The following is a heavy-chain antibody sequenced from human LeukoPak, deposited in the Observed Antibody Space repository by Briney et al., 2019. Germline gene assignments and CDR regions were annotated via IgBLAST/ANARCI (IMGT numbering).Heavy chain of an antibody. CDR2: INHSGST. J-gene: IGHJ4*02. D-gene: IGHD3/OR15-3a*01. Sequence: PSETLSLTCAVYGGSFSGYYWSWIRQPPGKGLEWIGEINHSGSTNYNPSLKSRVTISVDTSKNQFSLKLSSVTAADTAVYYCARRGTGRSHDYWGQGTLVTVSS. CDR3: ARRGTGRSHDY. CDR1: GGSFSGYY. V-gene: IGHV4-34*01.